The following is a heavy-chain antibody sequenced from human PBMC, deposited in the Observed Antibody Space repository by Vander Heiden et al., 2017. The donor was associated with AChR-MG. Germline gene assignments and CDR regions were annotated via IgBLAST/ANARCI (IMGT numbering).Heavy chain of an antibody. V-gene: IGHV5-51*01. J-gene: IGHJ4*02. CDR2: FYPGDSDT. D-gene: IGHD3-10*01. CDR3: ARLNFYGSGNYSNTFDY. Sequence: EVQLVQSGAEVKKPGESLKISCKGSGYRFTTSWIGWVRHIPGKGLEWMGMFYPGDSDTRYSPTFQGHVTISVDKSISTTYLQWSSLKASDTAMYYCARLNFYGSGNYSNTFDYWGQGTLVTVSS. CDR1: GYRFTTSW.